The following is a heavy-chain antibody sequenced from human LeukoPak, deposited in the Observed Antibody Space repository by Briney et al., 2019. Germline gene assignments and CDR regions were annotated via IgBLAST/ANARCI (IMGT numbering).Heavy chain of an antibody. CDR2: IYSDGVNK. CDR1: GFYLGNHG. CDR3: ARHRASVFEGYMDV. V-gene: IGHV3-33*01. D-gene: IGHD2-8*01. Sequence: PGTSLRLSCAASGFYLGNHGMHWVRQAPGKGLDWVAIIYSDGVNKYCADSVKGRFTISRDTSKNTLFLEMESLTTEDTAVYYCARHRASVFEGYMDVWGKGATVSVSS. J-gene: IGHJ6*03.